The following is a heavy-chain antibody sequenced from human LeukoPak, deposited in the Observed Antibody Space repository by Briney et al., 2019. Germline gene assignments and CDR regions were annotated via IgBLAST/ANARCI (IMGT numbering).Heavy chain of an antibody. CDR2: ISSSSSYV. D-gene: IGHD3-10*02. J-gene: IGHJ6*04. CDR3: AELGITMIGGV. CDR1: GFTFSSYS. Sequence: PGGSLRLSCAASGFTFSSYSMNWVRQAPGKGLEWVSSISSSSSYVYYADSVKGRFTISRDNAKNSLYLQMNSLRAEDTAVYYCAELGITMIGGVWGKGTTVTISS. V-gene: IGHV3-21*01.